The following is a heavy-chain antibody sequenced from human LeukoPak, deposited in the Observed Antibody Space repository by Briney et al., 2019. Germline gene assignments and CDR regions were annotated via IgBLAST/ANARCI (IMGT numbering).Heavy chain of an antibody. CDR1: GYTFTSYD. CDR3: ARGLRSGSYYESNYYMDL. D-gene: IGHD1-26*01. J-gene: IGHJ6*03. Sequence: ASVKVSCKASGYTFTSYDINWGRQAPGQGLEWMGWMNPNSGNTGYAQKFQGRVTITSNTSISTAYMELSSLRSEDTAVYYCARGLRSGSYYESNYYMDLWGKGTTVTVSS. CDR2: MNPNSGNT. V-gene: IGHV1-8*03.